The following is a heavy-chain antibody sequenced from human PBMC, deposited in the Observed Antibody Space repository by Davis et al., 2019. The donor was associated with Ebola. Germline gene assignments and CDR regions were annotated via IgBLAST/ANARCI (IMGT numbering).Heavy chain of an antibody. Sequence: GESLKISCAASGFTFSNYNMNWVRQAPGKGLEWVSSISSSSSYIYYADSMKGRFTTSRDNAKKSLYLQMSSLRAEDTAVYYCAREVSNTGALVNYWGQGTLVTVSS. V-gene: IGHV3-21*01. CDR3: AREVSNTGALVNY. CDR1: GFTFSNYN. CDR2: ISSSSSYI. J-gene: IGHJ4*02. D-gene: IGHD3-16*02.